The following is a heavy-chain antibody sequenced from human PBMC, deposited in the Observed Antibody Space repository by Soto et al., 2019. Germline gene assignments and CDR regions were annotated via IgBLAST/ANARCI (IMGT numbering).Heavy chain of an antibody. CDR3: ARDLAVAGKGDY. D-gene: IGHD6-19*01. V-gene: IGHV1-8*01. J-gene: IGHJ4*02. CDR2: MNPNSGNT. CDR1: GYTFTSYD. Sequence: GASVKVSCKASGYTFTSYDINWVRQATGQGLEWMGWMNPNSGNTGYAQKFQGRVTTTRNTSISTAYMELSSLRSEDTAVYYCARDLAVAGKGDYWGQGTLVTVSS.